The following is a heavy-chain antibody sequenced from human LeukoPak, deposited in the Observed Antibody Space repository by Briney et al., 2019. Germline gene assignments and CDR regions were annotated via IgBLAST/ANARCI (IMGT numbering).Heavy chain of an antibody. D-gene: IGHD1-26*01. V-gene: IGHV4-59*01. Sequence: PSETLSLTCTVSGGSISTYYWSWIRQPPRKGLEWIGYIYYTGSTNSNLSLRTRVTISVDTSKNQFSLKLSSVTAADTAVYYCARLSGSPHPPFDYWGQGTLVTVSS. J-gene: IGHJ4*02. CDR1: GGSISTYY. CDR3: ARLSGSPHPPFDY. CDR2: IYYTGST.